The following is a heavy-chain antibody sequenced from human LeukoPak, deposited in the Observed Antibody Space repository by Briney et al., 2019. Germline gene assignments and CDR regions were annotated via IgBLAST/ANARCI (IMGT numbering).Heavy chain of an antibody. J-gene: IGHJ4*02. Sequence: NASETLSLTCAVYGGSFSGYYWSWIRQPPGKGLEWIGEINHSGSTNYNPSLKSRVTISVDTSKNQFSLKLSSATAADTAVYYCARRTTKYPFGVVTQSQKPAIPYFDYRGQGTLVTVSS. D-gene: IGHD3-3*01. CDR3: ARRTTKYPFGVVTQSQKPAIPYFDY. CDR2: INHSGST. CDR1: GGSFSGYY. V-gene: IGHV4-34*01.